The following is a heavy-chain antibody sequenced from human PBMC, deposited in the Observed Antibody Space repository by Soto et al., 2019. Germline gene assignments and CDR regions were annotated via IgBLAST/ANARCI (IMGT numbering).Heavy chain of an antibody. V-gene: IGHV1-8*01. CDR1: GYSFTSLD. J-gene: IGHJ4*02. CDR3: ARGVTAGVDY. Sequence: VQLVQSGAEVREPGASVKVSCKASGYSFTSLDINWVRQTTGQGLEWMGWMQPSSGRTGYAQKFQGRVTMTRDTSINTAYMKLSSLTSDDTAFYYCARGVTAGVDYWGQGTLVTVSS. D-gene: IGHD1-26*01. CDR2: MQPSSGRT.